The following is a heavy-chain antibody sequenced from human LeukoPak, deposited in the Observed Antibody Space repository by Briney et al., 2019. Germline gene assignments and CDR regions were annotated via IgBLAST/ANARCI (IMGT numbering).Heavy chain of an antibody. V-gene: IGHV3-48*03. CDR3: ARNRAELLWFGELIDY. J-gene: IGHJ4*02. CDR1: GFTFSSYE. Sequence: GGSLRLSCAASGFTFSSYEMNWVRQAPGKGLEWVSYISSSGSTIYYADSVKGRFTISRDNAKNSLYLQMNSLRAEDTAVHYCARNRAELLWFGELIDYWGQGTLVTVSS. D-gene: IGHD3-10*01. CDR2: ISSSGSTI.